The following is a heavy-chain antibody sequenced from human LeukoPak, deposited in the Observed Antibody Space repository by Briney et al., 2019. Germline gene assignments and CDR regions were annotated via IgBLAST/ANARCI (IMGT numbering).Heavy chain of an antibody. CDR3: AKVLTMVRGVIGFDY. CDR2: ISYDGSNK. J-gene: IGHJ4*02. CDR1: GFTFSSYG. Sequence: PGGSLRLSCAASGFTFSSYGMHWVRQAPGKGLEWVAVISYDGSNKYYADSVKGRFTISRDNSKNTLYLQMNSLRAEDTAVYYCAKVLTMVRGVIGFDYWGQGTLVTVSS. V-gene: IGHV3-30*18. D-gene: IGHD3-10*01.